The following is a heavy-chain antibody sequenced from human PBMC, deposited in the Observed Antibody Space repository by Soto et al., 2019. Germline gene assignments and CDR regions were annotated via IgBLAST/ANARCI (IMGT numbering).Heavy chain of an antibody. CDR2: IYYGGST. J-gene: IGHJ6*02. V-gene: IGHV4-59*01. CDR3: ASSNIAAAGFYYYGMDV. CDR1: GGSFSPNY. Sequence: PSETLSLTCSVSGGSFSPNYWSWIRQTPGKGLEWIGYIYYGGSTSYNPSLKSRVTISVDTSKNQFSLKLSSVTAADTAVYYCASSNIAAAGFYYYGMDVWGRGTTVTVSS. D-gene: IGHD6-13*01.